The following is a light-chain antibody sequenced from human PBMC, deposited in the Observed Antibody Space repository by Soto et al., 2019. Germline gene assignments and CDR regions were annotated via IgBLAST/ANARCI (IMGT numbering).Light chain of an antibody. CDR1: TSNIGSSY. CDR3: ATWDDSLNGFYV. V-gene: IGLV1-47*01. CDR2: RNN. Sequence: QSVLTQPPSASGTPGQGVTISCSGSTSNIGSSYVYWYQQHPGTAPKLLIYRNNQRPSGVPDRFSGSKSGTSASLAISGLRSDDEADYFCATWDDSLNGFYVFGTGTKVTVL. J-gene: IGLJ1*01.